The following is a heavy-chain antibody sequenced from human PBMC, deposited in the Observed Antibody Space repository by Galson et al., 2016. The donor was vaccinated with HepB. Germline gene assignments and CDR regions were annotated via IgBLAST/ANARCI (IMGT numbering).Heavy chain of an antibody. CDR3: ARALSISGWTYWYFDL. J-gene: IGHJ2*01. V-gene: IGHV3-7*03. D-gene: IGHD6-19*01. Sequence: SLRLSCAASRFTFLNSRMSWVRQAPGKGLERVANIKQDGSENYYVDSVKGRFTISRDNAKNSLFLQMNGLRAEDTAVYYCARALSISGWTYWYFDLWGRGTLVTVSS. CDR1: RFTFLNSR. CDR2: IKQDGSEN.